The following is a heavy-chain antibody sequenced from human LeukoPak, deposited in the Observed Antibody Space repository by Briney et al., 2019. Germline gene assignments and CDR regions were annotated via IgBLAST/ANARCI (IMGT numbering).Heavy chain of an antibody. CDR2: ISADNGKA. Sequence: GASVNVSCKASGHTFTNYGITWVRQAPRQGLGWMGGISADNGKANYPQKFQDRVTISTDTSTTTAYMELRSLRSDDTAVYYCAKNRRRTWWDVVDSWGQGTLVTVSS. CDR1: GHTFTNYG. D-gene: IGHD1-14*01. J-gene: IGHJ4*02. CDR3: AKNRRRTWWDVVDS. V-gene: IGHV1-18*01.